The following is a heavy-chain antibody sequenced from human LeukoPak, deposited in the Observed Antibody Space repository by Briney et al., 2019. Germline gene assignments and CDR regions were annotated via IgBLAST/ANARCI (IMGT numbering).Heavy chain of an antibody. V-gene: IGHV3-23*01. D-gene: IGHD2-8*02. Sequence: GGSLRLSCAASGFTFDNYAMTWVRQAPGKGLEWVSAISANGVDTFYAPSVKGRFTISRDNSKNTLYLQINSLRAEDAAIYYCAKDVWWSVSWGQGTLVTVSS. CDR2: ISANGVDT. J-gene: IGHJ5*02. CDR1: GFTFDNYA. CDR3: AKDVWWSVS.